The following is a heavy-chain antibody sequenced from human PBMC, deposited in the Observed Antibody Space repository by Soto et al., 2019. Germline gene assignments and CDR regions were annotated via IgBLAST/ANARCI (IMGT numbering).Heavy chain of an antibody. CDR3: ATRITVFGLLIPPFDP. CDR1: GGSVNGYY. V-gene: IGHV4-34*01. Sequence: SETLSLTCAVYGGSVNGYYWNWIRHPPGKGLEWIGEINHTGGTHYNPSLKSRVTMSVDTSKNQFSLRLSSVTAADTAIYYCATRITVFGLLIPPFDPWGQGTQVTVSS. J-gene: IGHJ5*02. CDR2: INHTGGT. D-gene: IGHD3-3*01.